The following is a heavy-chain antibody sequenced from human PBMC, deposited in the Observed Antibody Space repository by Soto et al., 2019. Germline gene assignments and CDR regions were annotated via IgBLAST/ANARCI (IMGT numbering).Heavy chain of an antibody. CDR3: ARPLLDSSGFNWFDP. Sequence: SETLSLTCTVSGGSISSSSYYWGWIRQPPGKGLEWIGSIYYSGSTYYNPSLKSRVTISVDTSKNQFSLKLSSVTAADTAVYYCARPLLDSSGFNWFDPWGQGTLVTVSS. V-gene: IGHV4-39*01. CDR1: GGSISSSSYY. CDR2: IYYSGST. J-gene: IGHJ5*02. D-gene: IGHD3-22*01.